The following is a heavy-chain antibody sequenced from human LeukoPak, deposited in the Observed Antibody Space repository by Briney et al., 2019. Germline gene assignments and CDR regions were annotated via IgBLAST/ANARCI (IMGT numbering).Heavy chain of an antibody. Sequence: GGSLRLSCAASGFIFSSHGMNWVRQAPGKGLEWVSGISPSGDITYYADSVKGRFTISRDNSKNTVYLQMNSLRPEDTAVYYCAKAAYDSSGSWYYFDYWGQGTLVTVSS. CDR1: GFIFSSHG. CDR3: AKAAYDSSGSWYYFDY. V-gene: IGHV3-23*01. D-gene: IGHD3-22*01. CDR2: ISPSGDIT. J-gene: IGHJ4*02.